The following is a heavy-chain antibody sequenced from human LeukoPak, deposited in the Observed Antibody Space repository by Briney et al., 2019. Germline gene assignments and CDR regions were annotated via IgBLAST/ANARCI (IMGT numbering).Heavy chain of an antibody. D-gene: IGHD1-26*01. CDR2: IYHSGST. CDR1: GGSISSDGYY. V-gene: IGHV4-61*08. J-gene: IGHJ4*02. Sequence: SETLSLTCTVSGGSISSDGYYWSWIRQPPGKGLEWIGYIYHSGSTYYNPSLKSRVTISVDTSKNQFSLKLSSVTAADTAVYYCARVLRKWEPHGAHYFDYWGQGTLVTVSS. CDR3: ARVLRKWEPHGAHYFDY.